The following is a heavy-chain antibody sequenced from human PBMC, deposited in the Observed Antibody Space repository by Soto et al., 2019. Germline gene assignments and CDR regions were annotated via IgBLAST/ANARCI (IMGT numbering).Heavy chain of an antibody. CDR2: ISWNSGGI. J-gene: IGHJ4*02. V-gene: IGHV3-9*01. Sequence: GGSLRLSCAASGFTFDDYAMHWVRQAPGKGLEWVSGISWNSGGIGYADSVKGRFTISRDNAKNSLYLQMNSLRAEDTALYYCAKDLGTTVTTYYFDYWGQGTLVTVSS. CDR3: AKDLGTTVTTYYFDY. CDR1: GFTFDDYA. D-gene: IGHD4-17*01.